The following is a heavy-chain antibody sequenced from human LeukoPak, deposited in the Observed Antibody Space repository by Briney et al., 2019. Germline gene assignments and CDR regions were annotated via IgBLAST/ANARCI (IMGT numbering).Heavy chain of an antibody. CDR1: GYTFTSYG. V-gene: IGHV1-18*04. J-gene: IGHJ4*02. D-gene: IGHD3-16*01. CDR3: ARDDYVWGSYFFDY. CDR2: IIPYIGNP. Sequence: ASVKVSCKASGYTFTSYGISWVRQAPGQGLEWMGWIIPYIGNPNYAQKLQGRVTMTTDPSTSTAYMELRSLRSDDTAVYYCARDDYVWGSYFFDYWGQGTLVTVSS.